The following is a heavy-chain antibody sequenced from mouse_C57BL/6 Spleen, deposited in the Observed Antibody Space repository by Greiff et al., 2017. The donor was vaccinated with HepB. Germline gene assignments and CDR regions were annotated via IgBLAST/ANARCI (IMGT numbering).Heavy chain of an antibody. CDR1: GYTFTSYW. Sequence: QVQLQQPGAELVKPGASVKLSCKASGYTFTSYWMHWVKQRPGRGLEWIGRIDPNSGGTKYNEKFKSKVTLTVDKPSSTAYMQLSSLTSEDSAVYYCARSPAVSTMITIDYWGQGTTLTVSS. V-gene: IGHV1-72*01. J-gene: IGHJ2*01. CDR2: IDPNSGGT. CDR3: ARSPAVSTMITIDY. D-gene: IGHD2-4*01.